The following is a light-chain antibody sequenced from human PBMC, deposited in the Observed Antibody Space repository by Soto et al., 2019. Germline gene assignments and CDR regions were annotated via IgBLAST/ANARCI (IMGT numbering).Light chain of an antibody. CDR1: QSVSIW. CDR2: KAS. V-gene: IGKV1-5*03. J-gene: IGKJ1*01. Sequence: DIQMTQSPSTLSASVGDTVSITCRASQSVSIWLAWYQQKPGKAPNLLIYKASSLESGVPSRFIVNGSVTELTLTISSLQPEDFATHYCLQQHEYGAWTFGQGTKVQIK. CDR3: LQQHEYGAWT.